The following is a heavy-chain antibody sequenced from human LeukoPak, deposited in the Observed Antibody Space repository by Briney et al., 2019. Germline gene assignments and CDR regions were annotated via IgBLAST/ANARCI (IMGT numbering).Heavy chain of an antibody. CDR1: GFSFSSSW. V-gene: IGHV3-7*04. D-gene: IGHD2-15*01. J-gene: IGHJ3*02. CDR2: IKQDGSDK. CDR3: ARMLTPSFSAFDI. Sequence: GESLRLSCAASGFSFSSSWMTWVRQAPGKGLEWVANIKQDGSDKNYVDSVKGRFTISRDNAKNSLYLQMNSLRAEDTAVYYCARMLTPSFSAFDIWGQGTMVTVSS.